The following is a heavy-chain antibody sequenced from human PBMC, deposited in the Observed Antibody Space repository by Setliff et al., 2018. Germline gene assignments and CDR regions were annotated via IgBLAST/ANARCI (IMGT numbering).Heavy chain of an antibody. CDR3: ASRTTGPGGWFDY. D-gene: IGHD1-1*01. CDR2: IYYTGTT. J-gene: IGHJ5*01. Sequence: PSETLSLTCTVSGGSVSSTSYYWGWIRQPPGKGLEWIGTIYYTGTTYYSPSLKSRVTIPVDTSKNQFSLRLTSVTAADTAIYYCASRTTGPGGWFDYWGQGALVTVSS. CDR1: GGSVSSTSYY. V-gene: IGHV4-39*01.